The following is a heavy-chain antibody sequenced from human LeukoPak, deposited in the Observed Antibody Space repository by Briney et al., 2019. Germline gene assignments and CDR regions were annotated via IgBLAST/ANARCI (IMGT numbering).Heavy chain of an antibody. Sequence: GGSLRLSCAASGFTFSSYAMHWVRQAPGKGLEWVAVISYDGSNKYYADSVKGRFTISGDNSKNTLYLQMNSLRAEDTAVYYCARDMGYCSGGSCEHYFDYWGQGTLVTVSS. CDR3: ARDMGYCSGGSCEHYFDY. V-gene: IGHV3-30*04. CDR1: GFTFSSYA. CDR2: ISYDGSNK. J-gene: IGHJ4*02. D-gene: IGHD2-15*01.